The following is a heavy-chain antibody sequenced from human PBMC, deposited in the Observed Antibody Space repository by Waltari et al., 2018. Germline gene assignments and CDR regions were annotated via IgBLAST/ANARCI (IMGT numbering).Heavy chain of an antibody. J-gene: IGHJ3*02. CDR1: GYIFTRYG. Sequence: QVQLVQSGGEVRRPGASVTVSCKATGYIFTRYGISWVRQAPGQGLEGMGWIGGYDETTHFAQHFQGRDTMSTDTFTSTVYMDLRSLRSDDTAVYYCARDYYYGSGSSWSDVFDIWGQGTMVTVSS. D-gene: IGHD3-10*01. CDR3: ARDYYYGSGSSWSDVFDI. V-gene: IGHV1-18*01. CDR2: IGGYDETT.